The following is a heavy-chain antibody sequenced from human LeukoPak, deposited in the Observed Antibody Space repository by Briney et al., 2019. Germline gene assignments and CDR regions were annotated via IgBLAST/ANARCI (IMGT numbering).Heavy chain of an antibody. CDR3: TRALTYYDILTGYYGWFYFDY. CDR1: GFTFGDYA. J-gene: IGHJ4*02. D-gene: IGHD3-9*01. V-gene: IGHV3-49*04. CDR2: IRSKAYGGTT. Sequence: GGSLRLSCTASGFTFGDYAMSWVRQAPGKGLEWVGFIRSKAYGGTTEYTASVKGRFTISRDDSKSIAYLQMNSLKTEDTAVYYCTRALTYYDILTGYYGWFYFDYWGQGTLVTVSS.